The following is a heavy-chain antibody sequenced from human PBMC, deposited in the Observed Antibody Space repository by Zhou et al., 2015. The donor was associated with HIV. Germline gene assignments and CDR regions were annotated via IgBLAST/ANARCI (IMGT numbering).Heavy chain of an antibody. CDR2: IIPIFGTA. D-gene: IGHD5-18*01. V-gene: IGHV1-69*01. Sequence: QVQLVQSGTEVKKPGSSVKVSCKASGGTFSGSDISWVRQAPGQGLEWMGGIIPIFGTANYAQKFQGRVTITADESTSTAYMELSSLRSEDTAVYYCASPMVNHYYGMDVWGQGTTVTVSS. J-gene: IGHJ6*02. CDR1: GGTFSGSD. CDR3: ASPMVNHYYGMDV.